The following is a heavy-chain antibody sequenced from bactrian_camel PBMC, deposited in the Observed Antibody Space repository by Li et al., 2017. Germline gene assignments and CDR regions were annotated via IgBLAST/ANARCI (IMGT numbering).Heavy chain of an antibody. V-gene: IGHV3S9*01. J-gene: IGHJ4*01. Sequence: QVQLVESGGGSVQTGGSLRLSCAASNSGYTFRSNCMGWFRQAPGNECERVSRIRVDGTSDYLDSVSGRFTMSRDNAKSAVYLQMRSLKPEDTAMYYCAAGWGHCDLQTDFQHWGRGTQVTVS. D-gene: IGHD3*01. CDR1: NSGYTFRSNC. CDR3: AAGWGHCDLQTDFQH. CDR2: IRVDGTS.